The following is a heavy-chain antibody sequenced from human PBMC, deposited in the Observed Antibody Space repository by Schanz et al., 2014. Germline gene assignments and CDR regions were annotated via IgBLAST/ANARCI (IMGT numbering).Heavy chain of an antibody. CDR1: GFNFNTYA. J-gene: IGHJ4*02. CDR2: LTEGGGGT. Sequence: DVQLLESGGGLAQPGGSLRLACAASGFNFNTYAMSWVRQAPGKGLEWVSGLTEGGGGTYYTDAVKGRFTISRDSSKNTLYLQMNSLRADDTAVYYCARGDPVAGLDYWGRGTLVTVSS. CDR3: ARGDPVAGLDY. V-gene: IGHV3-23*01.